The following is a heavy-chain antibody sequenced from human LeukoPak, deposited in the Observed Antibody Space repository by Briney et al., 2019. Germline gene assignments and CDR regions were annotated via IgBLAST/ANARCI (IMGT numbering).Heavy chain of an antibody. Sequence: GGSLRLSCAASGFSFDDYAMHWVRQAPGKGLEWVSGISWNSGSIGYADSVKGRFTISRDNAKNSLYLQMNSLRAEDTALYYCAGGRVMIRGIIITFFDYWGQGTQVTVSS. CDR3: AGGRVMIRGIIITFFDY. CDR1: GFSFDDYA. CDR2: ISWNSGSI. V-gene: IGHV3-9*01. D-gene: IGHD3-10*01. J-gene: IGHJ4*02.